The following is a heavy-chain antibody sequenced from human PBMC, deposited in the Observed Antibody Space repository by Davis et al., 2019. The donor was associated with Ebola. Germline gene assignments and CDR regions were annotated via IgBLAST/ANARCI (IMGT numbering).Heavy chain of an antibody. CDR3: ARAQFPTTSDH. V-gene: IGHV1-18*04. CDR2: INPHNGNT. Sequence: AASVKVSCKASGYTFTNYGITWVRQAPGQGLEWVGWINPHNGNTNYAQSVQGRVTMTTDASTTTAYMEVGSLRSDDTAVYYCARAQFPTTSDHWGQGTLVTVSS. J-gene: IGHJ4*02. D-gene: IGHD1-1*01. CDR1: GYTFTNYG.